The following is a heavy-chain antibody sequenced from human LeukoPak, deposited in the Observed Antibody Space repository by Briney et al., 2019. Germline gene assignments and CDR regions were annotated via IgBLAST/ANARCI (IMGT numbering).Heavy chain of an antibody. D-gene: IGHD1-20*01. J-gene: IGHJ6*02. V-gene: IGHV2-5*02. CDR1: GFSLSTSGVG. CDR3: AHTNNWNDVYYYYGMDV. CDR2: IYWDDDK. Sequence: SGPTLVKPTQTLTLTCTFSGFSLSTSGVGVGWIRQPPGKALEWLALIYWDDDKRYSPSLKSRLTITKDTSKNQVVLTMTNMDPVDTATYYCAHTNNWNDVYYYYGMDVWGQGTTVTVSS.